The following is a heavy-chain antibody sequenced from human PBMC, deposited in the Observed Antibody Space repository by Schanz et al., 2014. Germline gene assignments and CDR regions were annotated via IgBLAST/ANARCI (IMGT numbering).Heavy chain of an antibody. V-gene: IGHV1-18*01. Sequence: QVQLVQSGAEAKKPGASVRVSCKASGYTFTTYAMSWVRQAPGQGLEWVGWISDFTGNRKYGQKVQGRVTMTADATENTAYMELRSLRSDDTAVYYCAKAEYDILTDSYARLDPWGQGTLVTVSS. D-gene: IGHD3-9*01. CDR2: ISDFTGNR. CDR3: AKAEYDILTDSYARLDP. J-gene: IGHJ5*02. CDR1: GYTFTTYA.